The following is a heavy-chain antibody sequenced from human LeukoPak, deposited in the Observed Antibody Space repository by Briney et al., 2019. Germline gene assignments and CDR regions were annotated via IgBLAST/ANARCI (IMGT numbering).Heavy chain of an antibody. D-gene: IGHD3-22*01. Sequence: ASVKVSCKASGYTFTSYYMHWVQQAPGKGLEWMGLVDPEDGETIYAEKFQGRVTITADTSTDTAYMELSSLRSEDTAVYYCATTYYYDSSGFIWGQGTLVTVSS. J-gene: IGHJ4*02. V-gene: IGHV1-69-2*01. CDR2: VDPEDGET. CDR1: GYTFTSYY. CDR3: ATTYYYDSSGFI.